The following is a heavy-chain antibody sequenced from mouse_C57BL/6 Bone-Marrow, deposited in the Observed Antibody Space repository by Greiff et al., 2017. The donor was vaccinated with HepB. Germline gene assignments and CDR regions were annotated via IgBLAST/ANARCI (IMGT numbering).Heavy chain of an antibody. D-gene: IGHD2-3*01. CDR2: ISNGGGST. CDR3: ARPGGWLPLYYYAMDY. CDR1: GFTFSDYY. Sequence: EVKLVESGGGLVQPGGSLKLSCAASGFTFSDYYMYWVRQTPEKRLEWVAYISNGGGSTYYPDTVKGRFTISRDNAKNTLYLQRSRLKSEDTAMYYCARPGGWLPLYYYAMDYWGQGTSVTVSS. V-gene: IGHV5-12*01. J-gene: IGHJ4*01.